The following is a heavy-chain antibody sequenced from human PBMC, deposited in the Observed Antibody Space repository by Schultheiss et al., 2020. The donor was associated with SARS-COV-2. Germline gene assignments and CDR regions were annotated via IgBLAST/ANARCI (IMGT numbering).Heavy chain of an antibody. J-gene: IGHJ4*02. V-gene: IGHV3-23*01. CDR3: ATPPRGETSNY. CDR1: GFTFSNYA. Sequence: GESLKISCAASGFTFSNYAMSWVRQAPGKGLEWVSVVGGSGGRTYYADSVKGRFTISRDNAKNSLYLQMNSLRAEDTAVYYCATPPRGETSNYWGQGTLVTVSS. CDR2: VGGSGGRT. D-gene: IGHD2-21*01.